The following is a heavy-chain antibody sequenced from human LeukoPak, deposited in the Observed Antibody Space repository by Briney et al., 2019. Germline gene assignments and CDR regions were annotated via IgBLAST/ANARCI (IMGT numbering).Heavy chain of an antibody. J-gene: IGHJ4*02. CDR3: ARSFFGSGTYLWY. V-gene: IGHV4-38-2*02. CDR1: GYSISSGYY. CDR2: IYHSGST. Sequence: SETLSLTCTVSGYSISSGYYWGWIRQPPGKGLEWIGSIYHSGSTYYNPSLKSRVTISEDTSKNHFSLKLSSVTAADTAVYYCARSFFGSGTYLWYWGQGTLVTVSP. D-gene: IGHD3-10*01.